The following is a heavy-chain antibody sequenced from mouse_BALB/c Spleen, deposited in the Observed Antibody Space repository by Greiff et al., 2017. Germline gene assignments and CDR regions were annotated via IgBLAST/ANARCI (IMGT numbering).Heavy chain of an antibody. J-gene: IGHJ4*01. Sequence: VKLQESGPGLVAPSQSLSITCTVSGFSLTSYGVHWVRQPPGKGLEWLGVIWAGGSTNYNSALMSRLSISKDNSKSQVFLKMNSLQTDDTAMYYCARGDDDDGDAMDYWGQGTSVTVSS. D-gene: IGHD2-12*01. CDR3: ARGDDDDGDAMDY. CDR1: GFSLTSYG. CDR2: IWAGGST. V-gene: IGHV2-9*02.